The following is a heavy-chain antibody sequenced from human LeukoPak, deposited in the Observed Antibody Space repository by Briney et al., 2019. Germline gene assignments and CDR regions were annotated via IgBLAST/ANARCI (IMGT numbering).Heavy chain of an antibody. CDR2: ISGSGGNT. V-gene: IGHV3-23*01. D-gene: IGHD6-6*01. J-gene: IGHJ4*02. CDR1: GFTFSSYA. CDR3: ARDPPGRSSSHPDY. Sequence: GGSLRLSCAASGFTFSSYAMSWVRQAPGKGLEWVSVISGSGGNTYYADSVKGRFTISRDNSKNTLYLQMNSLRAEDTAVYYCARDPPGRSSSHPDYWGQGTLVTVSS.